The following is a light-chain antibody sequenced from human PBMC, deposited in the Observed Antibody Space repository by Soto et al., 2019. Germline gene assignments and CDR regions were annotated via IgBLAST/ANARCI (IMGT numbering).Light chain of an antibody. V-gene: IGKV1-33*01. J-gene: IGKJ4*01. CDR2: DAS. Sequence: DIQTNKTPSSQSASVGDRVTITCQASQDVKNYLNWYQQKPGKAPKLLIYDASNLERGVPSRFSGSGTGTEYTFTISSLQAEDNGTYYCQQYENLPLTFGGGTKVDIK. CDR1: QDVKNY. CDR3: QQYENLPLT.